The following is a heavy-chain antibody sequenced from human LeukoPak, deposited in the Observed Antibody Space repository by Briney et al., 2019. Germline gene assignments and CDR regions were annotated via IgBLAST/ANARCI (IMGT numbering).Heavy chain of an antibody. V-gene: IGHV4-59*01. J-gene: IGHJ6*03. Sequence: KPSETLSLTCTVAGGSISSYYWSWIRQPPGKGLEWIGYIYYSGSTNYNPSLKSRVTISVDTSKNQFSLKLSSVTAADTAVYYCARDRGNYDFWSGFDAGYMDVWGKGTTVTVSS. CDR2: IYYSGST. D-gene: IGHD3-3*01. CDR1: GGSISSYY. CDR3: ARDRGNYDFWSGFDAGYMDV.